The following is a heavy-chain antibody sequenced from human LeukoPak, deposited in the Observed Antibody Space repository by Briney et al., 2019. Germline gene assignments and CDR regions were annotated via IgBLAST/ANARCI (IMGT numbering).Heavy chain of an antibody. V-gene: IGHV3-21*01. CDR1: GFTFSSYS. Sequence: GGSLRLSCAASGFTFSSYSMNWVRQAPGKGLEWVSSISSSSSYIYYADSVKGRFTISRDNAKNSLYLQMNSLRAEDTAVYYCASVGFVVVPADGLTDYWGQGTLVTVSS. CDR3: ASVGFVVVPADGLTDY. J-gene: IGHJ4*02. D-gene: IGHD2-2*01. CDR2: ISSSSSYI.